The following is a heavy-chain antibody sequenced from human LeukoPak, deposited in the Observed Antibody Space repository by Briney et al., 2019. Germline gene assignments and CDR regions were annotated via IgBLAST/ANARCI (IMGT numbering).Heavy chain of an antibody. Sequence: GGSLRLSCTTSGFIFSDYYMSWIRQAPGKGLEWVSYISSSGSTIYYADSVKGRFTISRDNAKNSLYLQMNSLRAEDTAVYYCAELGITMIGGVWGKGTTVTISS. CDR3: AELGITMIGGV. CDR2: ISSSGSTI. CDR1: GFIFSDYY. D-gene: IGHD3-10*02. J-gene: IGHJ6*04. V-gene: IGHV3-11*04.